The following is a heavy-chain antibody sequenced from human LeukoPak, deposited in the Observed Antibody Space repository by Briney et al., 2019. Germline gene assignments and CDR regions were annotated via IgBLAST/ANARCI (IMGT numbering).Heavy chain of an antibody. CDR1: GGSISRYY. CDR2: ISYSGST. CDR3: ARHLYESRGQTSFDY. Sequence: SETLSLTCTVSGGSISRYYWSWNRQPPGKGLEWIGYISYSGSTNYNPSLKSRVTISVDTSQNQFSLKLSSVTAADTAMYYCARHLYESRGQTSFDYWGQGTLVTVSS. J-gene: IGHJ4*02. D-gene: IGHD3-22*01. V-gene: IGHV4-59*08.